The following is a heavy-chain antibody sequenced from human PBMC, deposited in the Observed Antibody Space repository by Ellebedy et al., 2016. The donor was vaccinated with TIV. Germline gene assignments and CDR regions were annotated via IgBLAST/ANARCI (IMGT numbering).Heavy chain of an antibody. CDR1: GGSFSGYY. CDR3: ATNYGDYVGYFDY. D-gene: IGHD4-17*01. J-gene: IGHJ4*02. V-gene: IGHV4-34*01. CDR2: INHSGST. Sequence: MPSETLSLTCAVYGGSFSGYYWSWIRQPPGKGLEWIGEINHSGSTNYNPSLKSRVTISVDTSKNQFSLKLSSVTAADTAVYYCATNYGDYVGYFDYWGQGTLVTVSS.